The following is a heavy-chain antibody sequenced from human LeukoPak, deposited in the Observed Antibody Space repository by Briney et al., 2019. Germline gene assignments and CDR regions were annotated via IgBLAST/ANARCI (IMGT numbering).Heavy chain of an antibody. Sequence: ASVKVSCKASGYTFTSYDINWVRQATGQGLEWMGWMNPSSGNTGYAQKFQGRVTMTRNTSISTAYMELSSLRSEDTAVYYCARALTYYYDSSGYYYAQGELDYWGQGTLVTVSS. CDR2: MNPSSGNT. D-gene: IGHD3-22*01. J-gene: IGHJ4*02. CDR1: GYTFTSYD. CDR3: ARALTYYYDSSGYYYAQGELDY. V-gene: IGHV1-8*01.